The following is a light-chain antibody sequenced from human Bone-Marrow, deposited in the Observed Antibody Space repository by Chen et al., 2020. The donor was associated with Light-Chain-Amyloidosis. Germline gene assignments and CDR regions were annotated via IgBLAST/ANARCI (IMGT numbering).Light chain of an antibody. CDR3: AAWDDSLSGPV. CDR2: RNN. CDR1: SSNIGSNY. V-gene: IGLV1-47*01. Sequence: QSVLTPPPSASGTPGQRVTISCSGSSSNIGSNYVYWYQQLPGPAPKLLIYRNNQRPSGVPDRFSGSKSVTSASLDISGVRAEDEADYYCAAWDDSLSGPVFGGGTKLTVL. J-gene: IGLJ3*02.